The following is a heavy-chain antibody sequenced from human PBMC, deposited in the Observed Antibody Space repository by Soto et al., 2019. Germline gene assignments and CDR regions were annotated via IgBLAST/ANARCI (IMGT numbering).Heavy chain of an antibody. V-gene: IGHV3-30-3*01. Sequence: GGSLRLSCAASGFTFSSYAMHWVRQAPGKGLEWVAVISYDGSNKYYADSVKGRFTISRDNSKNTPYLQMNSLRAEDTAVYYCASDGTLGSSGYSVDYWGQGTLVTVSS. D-gene: IGHD3-22*01. CDR2: ISYDGSNK. J-gene: IGHJ4*02. CDR3: ASDGTLGSSGYSVDY. CDR1: GFTFSSYA.